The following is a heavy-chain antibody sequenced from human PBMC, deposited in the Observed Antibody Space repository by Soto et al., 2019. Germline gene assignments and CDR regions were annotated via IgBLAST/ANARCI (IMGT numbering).Heavy chain of an antibody. CDR1: GGSISSYY. D-gene: IGHD2-15*01. V-gene: IGHV4-59*01. CDR2: IYYSGST. J-gene: IGHJ3*02. CDR3: ARDLGYCSGGSCYLNAFDI. Sequence: QVQLQESGPGLVKPSETLSLTCTVSGGSISSYYWSWIRQPPGKGLEWIGYIYYSGSTNYNPSLKSRVTLSVDTSKNQFSLKLSSVTAADTAVYYCARDLGYCSGGSCYLNAFDIWGQGTMVTVSS.